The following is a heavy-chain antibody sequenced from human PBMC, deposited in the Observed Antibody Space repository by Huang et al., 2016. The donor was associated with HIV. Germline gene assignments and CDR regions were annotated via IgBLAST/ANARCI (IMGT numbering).Heavy chain of an antibody. CDR2: ISYDGKKQ. J-gene: IGHJ4*02. CDR3: AKDPGDQGHFDY. CDR1: GFIFSSYA. D-gene: IGHD3-10*01. V-gene: IGHV3-30*18. Sequence: QVQLVESGGGVVQPGRSLRLSCAASGFIFSSYAMHWVRQAPGKGLEWVAVISYDGKKQEYGDAVKGRVTISRDNSKNILYLQMNSLRVEDTAFYYCAKDPGDQGHFDYWGLGILVTVSS.